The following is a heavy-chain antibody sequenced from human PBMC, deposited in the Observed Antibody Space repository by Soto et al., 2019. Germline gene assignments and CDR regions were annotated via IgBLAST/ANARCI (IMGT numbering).Heavy chain of an antibody. CDR3: ARVVGALGHWFDP. V-gene: IGHV1-58*02. J-gene: IGHJ5*02. CDR2: IVVGSGNT. D-gene: IGHD2-15*01. CDR1: GFTFTSSA. Sequence: SVKVSCKASGFTFTSSAMQWVRQARGQRLEWIGWIVVGSGNTNYAQKFQERVTITRDMSTSTAYMELRSLRSDDTAVYYCARVVGALGHWFDPWGQGTLVTVSS.